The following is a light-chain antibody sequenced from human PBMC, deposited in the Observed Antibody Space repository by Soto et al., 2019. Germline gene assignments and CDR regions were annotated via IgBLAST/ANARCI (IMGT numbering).Light chain of an antibody. CDR3: QQHGSSPPRT. Sequence: EIVLTQSPGILSLCPGERATLSCRASQSVSNDFLAWYQQKPGQAPRLLIYGASTRATDVPDRFSGSGSGADFTLSISRLEPEDFAVYYCQQHGSSPPRTFGQGTKVDIK. J-gene: IGKJ1*01. V-gene: IGKV3-20*01. CDR1: QSVSNDF. CDR2: GAS.